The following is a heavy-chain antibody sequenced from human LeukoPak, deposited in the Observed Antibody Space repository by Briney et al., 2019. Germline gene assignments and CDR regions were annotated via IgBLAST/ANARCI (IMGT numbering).Heavy chain of an antibody. CDR1: GGSISSYY. CDR3: ARGGYSSGFDNFDF. J-gene: IGHJ4*02. Sequence: KPWETLSLTCTVSGGSISSYYWSWIRQPPGKGLEWIGYIYYSGSTNYNPSLKSRVTLSVDTSQNQFSLKLSSVTAADTAVYYCARGGYSSGFDNFDFWGQGTLVTVSS. V-gene: IGHV4-59*01. D-gene: IGHD5-18*01. CDR2: IYYSGST.